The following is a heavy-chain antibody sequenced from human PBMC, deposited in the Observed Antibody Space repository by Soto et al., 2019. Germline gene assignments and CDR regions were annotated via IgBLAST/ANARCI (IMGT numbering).Heavy chain of an antibody. CDR3: TQIYGSGSWGWYFHS. CDR2: IFWDKND. D-gene: IGHD1-26*01. J-gene: IGHJ4*02. V-gene: IGHV2-5*02. Sequence: QITLKESGPSLVRPTETLTLTCTFSGFSLITGVGVGWVRQPPGKALEWLAVIFWDKNDYYRPSLQTRVTISQDTSEDQVVLTVTNREPEDTATYFCTQIYGSGSWGWYFHSWGQGTLVTVSS. CDR1: GFSLITGVG.